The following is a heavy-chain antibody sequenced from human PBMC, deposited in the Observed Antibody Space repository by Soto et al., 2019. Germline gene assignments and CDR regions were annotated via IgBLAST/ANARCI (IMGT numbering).Heavy chain of an antibody. J-gene: IGHJ5*02. D-gene: IGHD2-15*01. Sequence: GGPQRLSYTASGVNIISYSMNWVRKEPGKALNWVSSISSSSSYIYYADSVKGRFTISRDNAKNSLYLQMNSLRAEDTAVYYCARDLRGRVVVADADNWFDPWGQGNLVTGSS. CDR3: ARDLRGRVVVADADNWFDP. CDR1: GVNIISYS. CDR2: ISSSSSYI. V-gene: IGHV3-21*01.